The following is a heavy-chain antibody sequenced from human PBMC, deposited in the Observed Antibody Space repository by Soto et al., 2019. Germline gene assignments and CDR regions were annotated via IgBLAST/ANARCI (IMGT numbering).Heavy chain of an antibody. Sequence: PGGSLRLSCAASGFTFRSFTMNWVRQAPGKGLEWVSTISSNSAYIYYTDALRGRFTISRDNTKNSLHLQMNSLRAEDTAVYYCAREAAVAGTLDYWGQGTLVTVSS. CDR2: ISSNSAYI. J-gene: IGHJ4*02. V-gene: IGHV3-21*01. D-gene: IGHD6-19*01. CDR3: AREAAVAGTLDY. CDR1: GFTFRSFT.